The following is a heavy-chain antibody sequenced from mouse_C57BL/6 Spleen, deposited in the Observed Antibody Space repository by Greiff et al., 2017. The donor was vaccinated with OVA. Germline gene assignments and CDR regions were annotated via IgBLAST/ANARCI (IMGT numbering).Heavy chain of an antibody. CDR2: ISSGGDYI. V-gene: IGHV5-9-1*02. J-gene: IGHJ4*01. CDR3: TRDPPYYYGSSYVGYYAMDY. CDR1: GFTFSSYA. Sequence: EVMLVESGEGLVKPGGSLKLSCAASGFTFSSYAMSWVRQTPEKRLEWVAYISSGGDYIYYADTVKGRFTISRDNARNTLYLQMSSLKSEDTAMYYCTRDPPYYYGSSYVGYYAMDYWGQGTSVTVSS. D-gene: IGHD1-1*01.